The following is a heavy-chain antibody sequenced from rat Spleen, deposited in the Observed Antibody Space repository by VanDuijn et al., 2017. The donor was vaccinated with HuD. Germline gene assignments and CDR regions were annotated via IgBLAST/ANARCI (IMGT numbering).Heavy chain of an antibody. CDR1: GFSLTSNG. V-gene: IGHV2S12*01. J-gene: IGHJ3*01. Sequence: QVQLRESGPGLLQPSQTLSLTCTVSGFSLTSNGVSWVRQPPGKGLEWIAAISSGGSTYYNSALKSRLSISRDTSKSQVFLKMNSLQAEDTAIYFGTRDYPGIRGFAYWGQGTLVTVSS. D-gene: IGHD1-4*01. CDR3: TRDYPGIRGFAY. CDR2: ISSGGST.